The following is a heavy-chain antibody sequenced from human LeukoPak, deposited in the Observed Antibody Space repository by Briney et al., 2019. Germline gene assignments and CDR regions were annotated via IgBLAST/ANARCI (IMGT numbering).Heavy chain of an antibody. D-gene: IGHD4-11*01. CDR2: IWRDGTNK. CDR3: AKDAQRGFDYSNSLEY. J-gene: IGHJ4*02. Sequence: PGRSLTLSCAASGFTFSHYGMHWVRQAPGKGLEWVAVIWRDGTNKYYADSVKGRFTIYRDDSQNRVFLQMNSLRAEDTALYYCAKDAQRGFDYSNSLEYWGQGALVSGSS. CDR1: GFTFSHYG. V-gene: IGHV3-33*06.